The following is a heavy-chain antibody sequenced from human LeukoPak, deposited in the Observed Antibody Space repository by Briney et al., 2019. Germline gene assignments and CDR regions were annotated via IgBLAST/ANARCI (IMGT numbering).Heavy chain of an antibody. CDR1: GGSFSGYY. V-gene: IGHV4-34*01. D-gene: IGHD6-13*01. J-gene: IGHJ4*02. CDR3: ASTVAAAGRVFDY. Sequence: SETLSLTCAVYGGSFSGYYWSWIRQPPGKGLEWIGEINHSGSTNYNPSLKSRVTVSVDTSKNQFSLKLSSVTAADTAVYYCASTVAAAGRVFDYWGQGILVTVSS. CDR2: INHSGST.